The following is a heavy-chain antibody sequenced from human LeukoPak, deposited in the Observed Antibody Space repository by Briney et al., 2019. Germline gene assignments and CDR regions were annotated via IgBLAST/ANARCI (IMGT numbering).Heavy chain of an antibody. CDR1: GGSITNTNY. Sequence: SETLSLTCGVSGGSITNTNYWAWVRQPPGKGLEWIGEVSLQGSTNYNPSLMGRVAISVDTSENHISLQLTSVTAADTAVYYCAREGGPYRPLDYSGQGTLVTVSS. V-gene: IGHV4-4*02. J-gene: IGHJ4*02. CDR2: VSLQGST. CDR3: AREGGPYRPLDY.